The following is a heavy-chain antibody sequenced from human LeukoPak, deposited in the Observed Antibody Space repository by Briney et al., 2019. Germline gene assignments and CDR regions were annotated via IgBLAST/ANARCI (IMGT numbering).Heavy chain of an antibody. Sequence: SVKVSCKASGATFSSYAISLVRQAPGQGLEWMGGIIPIFGTANYAQKFQGRVTITTVESTSTAYMELSSLRSEDTSVYYCASSGRNYDFWSGYFNYWGQGTLVTVSS. D-gene: IGHD3-3*01. V-gene: IGHV1-69*05. CDR2: IIPIFGTA. CDR1: GATFSSYA. J-gene: IGHJ4*02. CDR3: ASSGRNYDFWSGYFNY.